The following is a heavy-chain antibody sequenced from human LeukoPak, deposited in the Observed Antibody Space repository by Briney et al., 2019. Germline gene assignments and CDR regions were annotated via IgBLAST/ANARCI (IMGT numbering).Heavy chain of an antibody. D-gene: IGHD2-15*01. Sequence: PGGSLRLSCAASGFTFSSYSMNWVRQAPGKGLEWVSAISGSGGSTYYADSVKGRFTISRDNSKNTLYLQMNSLRAEDTAVYYCAKDRRYCSGGSCYEGNYWGQGTLVTVSS. V-gene: IGHV3-23*01. J-gene: IGHJ4*02. CDR2: ISGSGGST. CDR3: AKDRRYCSGGSCYEGNY. CDR1: GFTFSSYS.